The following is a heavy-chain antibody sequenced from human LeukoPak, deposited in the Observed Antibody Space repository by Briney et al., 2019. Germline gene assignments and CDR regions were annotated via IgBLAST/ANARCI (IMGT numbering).Heavy chain of an antibody. CDR2: IYYSGST. Sequence: GSLRLSCAASGFTFSSYSMNWVRQAPGKGLEWIGSIYYSGSTYYNPSLKSRVTISVDTSKNQFSLKLSSVTAADTAVYYCARQRAYFGVVTYLVYFDYWGQGTLVTVSS. CDR3: ARQRAYFGVVTYLVYFDY. CDR1: GFTFSSYSMN. J-gene: IGHJ4*02. D-gene: IGHD3-3*01. V-gene: IGHV4-39*01.